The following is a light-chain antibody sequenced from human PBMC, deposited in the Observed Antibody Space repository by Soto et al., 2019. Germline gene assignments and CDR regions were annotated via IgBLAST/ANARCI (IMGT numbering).Light chain of an antibody. CDR3: QPYGSSPLT. V-gene: IGKV3-20*01. J-gene: IGKJ2*01. CDR1: QSVGSSY. Sequence: EIVLTQSPGTLSLSPGERATISCRASQSVGSSYLAWYQQKPGQAPRLLIYGASSRTTGIPDRFSGSGSGTHFTLTISRLEPEDFAVYYCQPYGSSPLTFGPGTQLEIK. CDR2: GAS.